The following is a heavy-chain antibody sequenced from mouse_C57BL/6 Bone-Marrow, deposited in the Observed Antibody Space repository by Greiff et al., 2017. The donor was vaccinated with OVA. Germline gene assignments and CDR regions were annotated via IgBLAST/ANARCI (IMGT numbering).Heavy chain of an antibody. J-gene: IGHJ3*01. CDR1: GYAFTNYL. CDR2: INPGSGGT. D-gene: IGHD5-5*01. V-gene: IGHV1-54*01. CDR3: ASYPCAY. Sequence: QVQLQQSGAELVRPGTSVKVSCKASGYAFTNYLIEWVKQRPGQGLEWIGVINPGSGGTNYNEKFKGKATLTADKSSSTAYMQLSRLTSEDSAVYVYASYPCAYGGQGNLVTVTA.